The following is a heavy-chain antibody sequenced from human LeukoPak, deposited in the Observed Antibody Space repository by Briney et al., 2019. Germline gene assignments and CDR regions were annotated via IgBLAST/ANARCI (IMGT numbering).Heavy chain of an antibody. CDR2: ISGDGTTT. V-gene: IGHV3-74*01. CDR1: RFAFSSYW. Sequence: GGSLRLSCAASRFAFSSYWMLWVRQAPGKGLVWVSRISGDGTTTTYADSVKGRFTISRDNAKNILYLQMNSLRAEDTAIYYCARSQFDYWGQGILVTVSS. CDR3: ARSQFDY. J-gene: IGHJ4*02.